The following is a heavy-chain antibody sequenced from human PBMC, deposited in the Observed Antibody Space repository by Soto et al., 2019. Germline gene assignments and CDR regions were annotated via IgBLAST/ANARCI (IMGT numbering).Heavy chain of an antibody. CDR3: ARVEPGGSTSRYSVFDY. CDR2: INSDGSST. D-gene: IGHD2-2*01. CDR1: GFTFSSYW. Sequence: EVQLVESGGGLVQPGGSLRLSCAASGFTFSSYWMHWVRQAPGKGLVWVSRINSDGSSTTYADSVKGRFTISRDNAKNTLYLRMNSLRAEDTAVSYCARVEPGGSTSRYSVFDYSGQGTLVTVSS. V-gene: IGHV3-74*03. J-gene: IGHJ4*02.